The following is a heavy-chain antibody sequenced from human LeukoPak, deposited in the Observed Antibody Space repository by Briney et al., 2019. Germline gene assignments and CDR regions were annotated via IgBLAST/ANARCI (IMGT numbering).Heavy chain of an antibody. CDR3: AKVVQYTASTGTGLDY. D-gene: IGHD1-1*01. CDR1: GFKFFNYG. J-gene: IGHJ4*02. CDR2: FWYDGSLK. V-gene: IGHV3-33*06. Sequence: PGGSLRLSCAASGFKFFNYGMHWVRQAPGKGLDWVAVFWYDGSLKYYADSVKGRFTISRDNPKNTLYLQMNSLRAEDTAIYYCAKVVQYTASTGTGLDYWGRGTLVTVSS.